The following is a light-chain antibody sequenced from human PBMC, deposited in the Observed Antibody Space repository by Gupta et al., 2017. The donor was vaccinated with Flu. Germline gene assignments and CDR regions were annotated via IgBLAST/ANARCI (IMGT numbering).Light chain of an antibody. Sequence: GAMTQSPLTLPVTLGPPAAISCRSSQSLVYKDGDTYLNWFQQRPGQSPRRLIYEVSNRDSGVPERFSGSGSGTDFTLKISRVEAEDVGVYYCMQGTHWPWTFGQGTKVEIK. V-gene: IGKV2-30*01. CDR2: EVS. CDR1: QSLVYKDGDTY. J-gene: IGKJ1*01. CDR3: MQGTHWPWT.